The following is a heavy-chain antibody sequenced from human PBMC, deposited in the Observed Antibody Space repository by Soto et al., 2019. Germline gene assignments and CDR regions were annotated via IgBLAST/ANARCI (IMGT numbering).Heavy chain of an antibody. CDR3: ARDLFPHYDFWSVGSFDY. V-gene: IGHV1-69*04. Sequence: SVKVSCKASGGTFSSYTISWVRQAPGQGLEWMGRIIPILGIANYAQKFQGRVTITADKSTSTAYMELSSLRSEDTAVYYCARDLFPHYDFWSVGSFDYWGQGTLVTVSS. D-gene: IGHD3-3*01. CDR1: GGTFSSYT. CDR2: IIPILGIA. J-gene: IGHJ4*02.